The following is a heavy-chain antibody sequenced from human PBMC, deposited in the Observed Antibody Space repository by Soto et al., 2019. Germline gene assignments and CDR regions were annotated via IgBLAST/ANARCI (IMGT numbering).Heavy chain of an antibody. Sequence: PGGSLGLSCAAFGFTYSSYDMHRVRQAAGKGLEWVSAICTAGDPYYPGSVKGRLTISRENAKNSFYLQMNCLRAGDPAGYYCARGRDFWSGSDGMAVSGQGTTVTVSS. D-gene: IGHD3-3*01. CDR2: ICTAGDP. V-gene: IGHV3-13*05. J-gene: IGHJ6*02. CDR3: ARGRDFWSGSDGMAV. CDR1: GFTYSSYD.